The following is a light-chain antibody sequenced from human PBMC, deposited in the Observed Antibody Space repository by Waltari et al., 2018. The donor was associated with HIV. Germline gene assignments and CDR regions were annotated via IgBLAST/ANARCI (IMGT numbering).Light chain of an antibody. CDR1: QSISSW. J-gene: IGKJ1*01. V-gene: IGKV1-5*03. Sequence: DIQMTQSPSTLSASVEARVTITCRASQSISSWLAWYQQKPGKAPNLLIYKASSLESGVPSRFSGSGSGTEFTLTISSLQPDDFATYYCQHYNSYPWTFGQGTKVEIK. CDR2: KAS. CDR3: QHYNSYPWT.